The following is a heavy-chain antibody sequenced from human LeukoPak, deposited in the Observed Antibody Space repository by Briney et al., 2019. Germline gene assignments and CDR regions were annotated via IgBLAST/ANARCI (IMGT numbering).Heavy chain of an antibody. V-gene: IGHV4-39*07. CDR1: GGSISSSSYY. Sequence: PSETLSLTCTVSGGSISSSSYYWGWIRQPPGKGLEWIGSIYHSGSTYYNPSLKSRVTISVDTSKNQFSLKLSSVTAADTAVYYCARGERGYSDYWGQGTLVTVSS. CDR2: IYHSGST. D-gene: IGHD3-22*01. J-gene: IGHJ4*02. CDR3: ARGERGYSDY.